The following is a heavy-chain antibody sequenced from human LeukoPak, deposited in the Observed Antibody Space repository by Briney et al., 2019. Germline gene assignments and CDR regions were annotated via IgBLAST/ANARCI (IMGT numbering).Heavy chain of an antibody. V-gene: IGHV6-1*01. CDR2: TYYRSKWSD. Sequence: SQTLSLTCAISGDSVSSNSAAWTWIRQSPSRGLEWLGRTYYRSKWSDDYAVSVKSRITINPDTSKNQFSLHLNFMTPGDTAIYYCARGRVTTIANYYYYYIDVWGEGTTVTVSS. CDR1: GDSVSSNSAA. D-gene: IGHD4-17*01. CDR3: ARGRVTTIANYYYYYIDV. J-gene: IGHJ6*03.